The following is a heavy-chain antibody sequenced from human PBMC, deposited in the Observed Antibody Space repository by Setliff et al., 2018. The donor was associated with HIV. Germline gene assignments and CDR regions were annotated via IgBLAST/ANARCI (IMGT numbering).Heavy chain of an antibody. CDR2: INPSGGST. J-gene: IGHJ1*01. Sequence: ASVKVSCKASGYTFTSYYMHWVRQAPGQGLEWTGIINPSGGSTSYAQKFQGRVTMTRDTSTSTVYMELSSLRSEDTAVYYCARSIPSSAHYYDSSGNGYFQHWGQGTLVTVSS. V-gene: IGHV1-46*01. CDR3: ARSIPSSAHYYDSSGNGYFQH. D-gene: IGHD3-22*01. CDR1: GYTFTSYY.